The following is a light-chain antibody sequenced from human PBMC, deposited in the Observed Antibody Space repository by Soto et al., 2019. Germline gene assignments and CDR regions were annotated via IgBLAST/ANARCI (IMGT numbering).Light chain of an antibody. J-gene: IGLJ2*01. CDR3: SSYTSSSTLDV. CDR2: DVS. V-gene: IGLV2-14*01. CDR1: SSDVGGYNY. Sequence: QSALTQPASVSGSPGQSITISCTGTSSDVGGYNYVSWYQQHPGTAPKLMIYDVSNRPSGVSNRFSGYKSGNTASLTISGLQAEDEADYYSSSYTSSSTLDVFGGGTKLTVL.